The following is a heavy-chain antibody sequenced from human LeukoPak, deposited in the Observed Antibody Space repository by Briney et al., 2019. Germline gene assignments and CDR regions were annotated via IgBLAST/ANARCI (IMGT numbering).Heavy chain of an antibody. CDR3: ARDSFAGGYYYYLDV. V-gene: IGHV4-30-4*01. CDR1: GGSISSGDYY. J-gene: IGHJ6*03. CDR2: IYYSGST. Sequence: SQTLSLTCTVSGGSISSGDYYWSWIRQPPGKGLEWIGYIYYSGSTYYNPSLKSRVTISVDTSKNQFSLKLSSVTAADTAVYYCARDSFAGGYYYYLDVWGKGTTVTVSS. D-gene: IGHD3-10*01.